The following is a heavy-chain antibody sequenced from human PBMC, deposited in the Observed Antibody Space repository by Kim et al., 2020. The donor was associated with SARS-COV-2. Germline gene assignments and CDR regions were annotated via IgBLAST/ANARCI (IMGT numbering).Heavy chain of an antibody. V-gene: IGHV1-18*01. CDR3: ASTLGDY. J-gene: IGHJ4*02. CDR2: YNGNT. Sequence: YNGNTTYAQKLKGRVTMTTDTSTSTAYMELRSLRSDDTAVYYCASTLGDYWGQGTLVTVSS.